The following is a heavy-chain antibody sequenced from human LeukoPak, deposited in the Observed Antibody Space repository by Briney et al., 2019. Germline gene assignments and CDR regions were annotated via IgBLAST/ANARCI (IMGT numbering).Heavy chain of an antibody. D-gene: IGHD6-19*01. CDR3: AKDISYSSGPHSNTHFDY. Sequence: QPGGSLRLSCAASGFTLSSYAMSWVRQAPGKGLEWVSAISGSGGSTYYADSVRGRFTISRDNSKNTPYLQMNSLRAEDTAVYYCAKDISYSSGPHSNTHFDYWSQGTLVTVSS. V-gene: IGHV3-23*01. J-gene: IGHJ4*02. CDR1: GFTLSSYA. CDR2: ISGSGGST.